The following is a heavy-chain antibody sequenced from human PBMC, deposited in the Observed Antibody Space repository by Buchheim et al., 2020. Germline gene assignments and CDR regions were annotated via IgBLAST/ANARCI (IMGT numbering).Heavy chain of an antibody. V-gene: IGHV4-4*07. CDR2: IYNSGST. J-gene: IGHJ3*02. CDR1: GGSISSFY. CDR3: AGTYNWNFAGMVPDAFDI. D-gene: IGHD1-7*01. Sequence: QVQLQESGPGLVKPSETLSLTCTVSGGSISSFYWSWIWQPAGTGLEWIGRIYNSGSTNYNPSLKSRVTMSVETSKNQFYLKVSSVAAADTAGYYCAGTYNWNFAGMVPDAFDIWGQGT.